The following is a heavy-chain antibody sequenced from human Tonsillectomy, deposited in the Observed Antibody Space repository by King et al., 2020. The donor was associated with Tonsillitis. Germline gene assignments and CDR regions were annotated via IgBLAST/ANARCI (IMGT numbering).Heavy chain of an antibody. Sequence: QLQESGPGLVKPSQTLSLTCTVSGGSISSAGYYWSWIRQHPGKGLEWIGYISYSGSTFYSPSLKSRLTISLDTSQNHFSLKLSSLTAADTAVYYCASTAPPYYYYYMDVWGKGTTVTVSS. CDR2: ISYSGST. J-gene: IGHJ6*03. CDR3: ASTAPPYYYYYMDV. D-gene: IGHD4-17*01. CDR1: GGSISSAGYY. V-gene: IGHV4-31*03.